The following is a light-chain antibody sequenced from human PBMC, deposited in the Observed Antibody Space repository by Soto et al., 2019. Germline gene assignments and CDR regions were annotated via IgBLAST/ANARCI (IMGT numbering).Light chain of an antibody. V-gene: IGKV3-11*01. CDR3: QQYGGSPRT. Sequence: EIVLTQSPATLSLSPGERATLSCRASQSVHNYLAWYQQKPGQAPRLLIYDASHRAAGIPARISGSGSGTDFTLTISSLEPEDFEIYYCQQYGGSPRTFGQGTKVEVK. CDR2: DAS. CDR1: QSVHNY. J-gene: IGKJ1*01.